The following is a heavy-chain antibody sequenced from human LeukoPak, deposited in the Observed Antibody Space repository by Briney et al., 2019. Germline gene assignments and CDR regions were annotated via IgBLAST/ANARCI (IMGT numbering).Heavy chain of an antibody. V-gene: IGHV3-64*01. CDR2: ITSNGGST. CDR1: GFAFSSYA. Sequence: TGGSLRLSCAASGFAFSSYAFHWVRQAPGKGLEYVSSITSNGGSTYYANSVKGRFTISRDNAKNTLYLQMDSLRAEDMAVYCCAKRSSESYYYDYWGQGTLVTVSS. CDR3: AKRSSESYYYDY. D-gene: IGHD3-10*01. J-gene: IGHJ4*02.